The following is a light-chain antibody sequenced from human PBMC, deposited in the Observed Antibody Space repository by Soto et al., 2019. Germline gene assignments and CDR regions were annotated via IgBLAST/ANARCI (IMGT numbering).Light chain of an antibody. V-gene: IGKV3-20*01. J-gene: IGKJ1*01. CDR2: GAS. Sequence: EIVLTQSPGTLSLSPGERATLSCRASQSVSNNYLAWYQQKPGQAPRLLIYGASNRATGIPDRFSGSRSGTDFTLTISRLEPEDFAGYYCQKYGSSGTFAQGTKVEIK. CDR1: QSVSNNY. CDR3: QKYGSSGT.